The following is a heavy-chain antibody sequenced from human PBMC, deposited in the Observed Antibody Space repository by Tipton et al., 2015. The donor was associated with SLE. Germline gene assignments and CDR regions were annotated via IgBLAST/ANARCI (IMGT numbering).Heavy chain of an antibody. CDR3: ARSTDQNWFDP. V-gene: IGHV4-59*01. CDR2: VSYSGST. Sequence: TLSLTCSVSGAAISAYYWSWIRQPPGKGLEWIGYVSYSGSTNYNPSLKSRVTISVDTSMNHLSLKLNSVTAADTAVYYCARSTDQNWFDPWGQGTLVTVSS. J-gene: IGHJ5*02. D-gene: IGHD2-2*01. CDR1: GAAISAYY.